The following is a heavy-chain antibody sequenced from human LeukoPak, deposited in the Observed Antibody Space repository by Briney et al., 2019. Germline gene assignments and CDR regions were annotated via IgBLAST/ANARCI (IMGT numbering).Heavy chain of an antibody. J-gene: IGHJ6*02. CDR1: GGSISPYY. Sequence: SETLSLTCVVSGGSISPYYWSWIRQSPGKGLEWIGYIDPSGSASYNPSLKSRVTIFVDTSKNLFSLILTSVSASDTAIYYCARDHWLFSSKTWFYYGMDVWGQGTTVTVSS. D-gene: IGHD3-9*01. CDR3: ARDHWLFSSKTWFYYGMDV. CDR2: IDPSGSA. V-gene: IGHV4-59*01.